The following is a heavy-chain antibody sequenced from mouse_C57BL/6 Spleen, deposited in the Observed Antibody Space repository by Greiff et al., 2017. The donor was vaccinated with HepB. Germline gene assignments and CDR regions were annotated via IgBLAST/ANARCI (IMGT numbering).Heavy chain of an antibody. V-gene: IGHV1-50*01. CDR3: ARSNYYGKYFDY. CDR1: GYTFTSYW. CDR2: IDPSDSYT. J-gene: IGHJ2*01. D-gene: IGHD1-1*01. Sequence: QVQLQQPGAELVKPGASVKLSCKASGYTFTSYWMQWVKQRPGQGLEWIGEIDPSDSYTNYNQKFKGKATLTVDTSSSTAYMQLSSLTSEDSAVYYCARSNYYGKYFDYWGQGTTLTVSS.